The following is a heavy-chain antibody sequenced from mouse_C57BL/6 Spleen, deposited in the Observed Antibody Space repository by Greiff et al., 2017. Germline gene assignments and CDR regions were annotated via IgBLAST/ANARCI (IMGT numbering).Heavy chain of an antibody. CDR3: ARGDYYGSSCYFDY. V-gene: IGHV5-6*02. CDR1: GFTFSSYG. CDR2: ISSGGSYT. Sequence: DVMLVESGGDLVKPGGSLKLSCAASGFTFSSYGMSWVRQTPDKRLEWVATISSGGSYTYYPDSVKGRFTISRDNAKNTLYLQMSSLKSEDTAMYYCARGDYYGSSCYFDYWGQGTTLTVSS. D-gene: IGHD1-1*01. J-gene: IGHJ2*01.